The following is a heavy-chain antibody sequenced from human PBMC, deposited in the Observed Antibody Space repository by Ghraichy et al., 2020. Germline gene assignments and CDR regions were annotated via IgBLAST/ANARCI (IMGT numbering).Heavy chain of an antibody. D-gene: IGHD3-22*01. V-gene: IGHV4-39*07. J-gene: IGHJ3*02. CDR1: GGSISSSSYY. Sequence: SQTLSLTCTVSGGSISSSSYYWGWIRQPPGKGLEWIGSIYYSGSTYYNPSLKSRVTISVDTSKNQFSLKLSSMTAADTAVYYCARFIHGLQTKYYYDSSGYSVWDAFDIWGQGTMVTVSS. CDR3: ARFIHGLQTKYYYDSSGYSVWDAFDI. CDR2: IYYSGST.